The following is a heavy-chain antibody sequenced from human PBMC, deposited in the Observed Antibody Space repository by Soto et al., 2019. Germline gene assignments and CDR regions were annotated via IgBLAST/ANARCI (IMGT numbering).Heavy chain of an antibody. J-gene: IGHJ6*02. V-gene: IGHV5-51*01. Sequence: PVQSMKVSCKVSGYSFTSYWIGWVRQMTGKGLEWMGIIYPGDSDTRYSPSFQGQVTISADKSISTAYLQWSSLKASDTAMYYCASGCTNGVCPSGGYYYGMDVWGQGTTVTVSS. CDR2: IYPGDSDT. D-gene: IGHD2-8*01. CDR1: GYSFTSYW. CDR3: ASGCTNGVCPSGGYYYGMDV.